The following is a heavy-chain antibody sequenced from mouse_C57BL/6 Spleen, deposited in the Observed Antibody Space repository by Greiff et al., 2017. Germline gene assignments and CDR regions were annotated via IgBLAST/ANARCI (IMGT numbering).Heavy chain of an antibody. J-gene: IGHJ2*01. D-gene: IGHD2-5*01. V-gene: IGHV1-82*01. CDR1: GYAFSSSW. Sequence: VKLQESGPELVKPGASVKISCKASGYAFSSSWMNWVKQRPGKGLEWIGRIYPGDGDTNYNGKFKGKATLTADKSSSTAYMQLSSLTSEDSAVYFCARSGYSNSDYWGQGTTLTVSS. CDR3: ARSGYSNSDY. CDR2: IYPGDGDT.